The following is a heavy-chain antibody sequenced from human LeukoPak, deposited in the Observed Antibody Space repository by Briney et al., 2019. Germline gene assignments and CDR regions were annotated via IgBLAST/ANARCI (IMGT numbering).Heavy chain of an antibody. V-gene: IGHV1-69*13. CDR2: IIPIFGTA. J-gene: IGHJ4*02. CDR3: AAGDTAMTYFDY. Sequence: ASVKVSFKASGGTFSSYAISWVRQAPGQGLEWMGGIIPIFGTANYAQKFQGRVTITADESTSTAYMELSSLRSEDTAVYYCAAGDTAMTYFDYWGQGTLVTVSS. CDR1: GGTFSSYA. D-gene: IGHD5-18*01.